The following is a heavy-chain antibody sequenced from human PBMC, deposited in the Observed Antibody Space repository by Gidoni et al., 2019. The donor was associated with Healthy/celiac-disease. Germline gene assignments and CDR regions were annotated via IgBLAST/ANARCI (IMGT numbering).Heavy chain of an antibody. Sequence: QLQLQESGPGLVKPSETLSLTCTVSGGSISSSSYYWGWIRQPPGKGLEWIGSIYYSGSTYYNPSLKRRVTISVDTSKNQFSVNLSSVTAADTAVYYCARPPEGGYYYVWGQGTLVTVSS. CDR3: ARPPEGGYYYV. V-gene: IGHV4-39*01. J-gene: IGHJ4*02. D-gene: IGHD3-22*01. CDR1: GGSISSSSYY. CDR2: IYYSGST.